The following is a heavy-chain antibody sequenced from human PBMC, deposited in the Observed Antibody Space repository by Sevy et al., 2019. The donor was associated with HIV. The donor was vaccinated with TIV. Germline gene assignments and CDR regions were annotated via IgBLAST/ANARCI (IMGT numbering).Heavy chain of an antibody. D-gene: IGHD6-6*01. Sequence: GGSLRLSCAASGFTFSNAWMSWVRQAPGKGLEWVGRIKSKTDGGTTDYAAPVKGRFTISSEDSKNTLYLQMNSLKTEDTAVYYCTTEYSSSSGYYYYGMDVWGQGTTVTVSS. V-gene: IGHV3-15*01. CDR1: GFTFSNAW. CDR2: IKSKTDGGTT. CDR3: TTEYSSSSGYYYYGMDV. J-gene: IGHJ6*02.